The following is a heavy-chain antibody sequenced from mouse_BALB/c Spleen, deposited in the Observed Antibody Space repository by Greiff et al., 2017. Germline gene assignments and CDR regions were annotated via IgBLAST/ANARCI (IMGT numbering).Heavy chain of an antibody. Sequence: EVHLVESGGDLVKPGGSLKLSCAASGFTFSSYGMSWVRQTPDKRLEWVATISSGGSYTYYPDSVKGRFTISRDNAKNTLYLQMSSLKSEDTAMYYCAKGAYYRYDGDYYAMDYWGQGTSVTVSS. V-gene: IGHV5-6*01. CDR1: GFTFSSYG. D-gene: IGHD2-14*01. CDR3: AKGAYYRYDGDYYAMDY. J-gene: IGHJ4*01. CDR2: ISSGGSYT.